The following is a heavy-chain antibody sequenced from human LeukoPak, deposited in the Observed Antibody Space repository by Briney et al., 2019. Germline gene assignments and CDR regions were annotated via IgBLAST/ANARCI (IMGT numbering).Heavy chain of an antibody. CDR3: ASTRDGYNWNSFDY. CDR2: IYYSGST. J-gene: IGHJ4*02. D-gene: IGHD1-20*01. V-gene: IGHV4-59*01. CDR1: GGSISSYY. Sequence: PSETLSLTCTVSGGSISSYYWSWIRQPPGKGLEWIGYIYYSGSTNYNPSLKSRVTISVDTSKNQFSLKLSSVTAADTAAYYCASTRDGYNWNSFDYWGQGTLVTVSS.